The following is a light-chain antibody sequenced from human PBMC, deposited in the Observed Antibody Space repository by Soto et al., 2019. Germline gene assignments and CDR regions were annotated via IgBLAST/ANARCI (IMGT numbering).Light chain of an antibody. V-gene: IGKV1-5*03. CDR2: KAS. Sequence: DIQMTQSPSTLSGSVGDRVTITCRARQTISSWLAWYQQKPGKAPKLLIYKASTLKSGVPSRFSRSGSGTEFTLTISSLQPDDFATYYCQLYNSYSEAFGQGTKVELK. CDR1: QTISSW. CDR3: QLYNSYSEA. J-gene: IGKJ1*01.